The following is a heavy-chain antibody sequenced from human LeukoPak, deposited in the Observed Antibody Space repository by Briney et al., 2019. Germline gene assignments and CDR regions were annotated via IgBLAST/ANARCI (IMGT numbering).Heavy chain of an antibody. D-gene: IGHD1-1*01. J-gene: IGHJ6*02. CDR3: ARGLGRYNWNVNYYYGMDV. CDR2: INHSGST. CDR1: GGSFSGYY. V-gene: IGHV4-34*01. Sequence: SETLSLTCAVYGGSFSGYYWSWIRQPPGKGLEWIGEINHSGSTNYNPSPKSRVTISVDTSKNQFSLKLSSVTAADTAVYYCARGLGRYNWNVNYYYGMDVWGQGTTVTVSS.